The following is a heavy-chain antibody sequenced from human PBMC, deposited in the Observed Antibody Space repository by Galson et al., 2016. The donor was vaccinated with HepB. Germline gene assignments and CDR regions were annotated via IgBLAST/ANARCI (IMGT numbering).Heavy chain of an antibody. CDR2: IYSGGST. CDR1: GITVKSNY. CDR3: ARDRDDDFWNGYYED. J-gene: IGHJ4*02. D-gene: IGHD3-3*01. Sequence: SLRLSCAASGITVKSNYVNWVRQAPGKGLEWVSVIYSGGSTQYAESVKGRLTVSRDNANNTVFLQMNSLRHEDTAVYFCARDRDDDFWNGYYEDWGQGTLVTVSP. V-gene: IGHV3-66*01.